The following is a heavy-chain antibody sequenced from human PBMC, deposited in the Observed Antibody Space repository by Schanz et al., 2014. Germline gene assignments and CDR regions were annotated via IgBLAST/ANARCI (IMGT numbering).Heavy chain of an antibody. J-gene: IGHJ4*02. CDR3: ASPSGYSDYGTYFDF. CDR2: LSGSGGST. Sequence: VQMVESGGGVVQPGRSLRLSCAASGFAFSVYGMHWVRQAPGKGLEWVSALSGSGGSTYYADSVKGRFTISRDNSKNTLYLQMNSLRAEDTAVYYCASPSGYSDYGTYFDFWGQGTLVTVSS. CDR1: GFAFSVYG. D-gene: IGHD5-12*01. V-gene: IGHV3-23*04.